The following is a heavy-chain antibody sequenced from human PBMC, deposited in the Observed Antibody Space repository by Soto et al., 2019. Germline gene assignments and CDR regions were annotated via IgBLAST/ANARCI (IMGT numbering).Heavy chain of an antibody. J-gene: IGHJ5*02. D-gene: IGHD4-17*01. CDR1: GFTFYTHT. Sequence: QLQLVESGGGVVQPGRSLRLSCAASGFTFYTHTIHWVRQAPGKGLEWVALISYDGSNKSYADSVKGRFTISRDNSKNTLYLQMSSLRPEDTAVYYCVRAIYSDQNWFDPWGQGTLVTVSS. V-gene: IGHV3-30-3*01. CDR2: ISYDGSNK. CDR3: VRAIYSDQNWFDP.